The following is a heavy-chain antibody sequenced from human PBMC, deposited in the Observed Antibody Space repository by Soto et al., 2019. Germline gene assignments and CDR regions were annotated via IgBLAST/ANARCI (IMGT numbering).Heavy chain of an antibody. CDR3: AKDRRGFTMVRGTLGSFFDY. Sequence: EVQLLESGGGLVQPGGSLRLSCAASGFTFSSYAMSWVRQAPGKGLEWVSAISGSGGSTYYADSVKGRFTISRDNSKNTLYLQMNSLRAEDTAVYYCAKDRRGFTMVRGTLGSFFDYWGQGTLVTVSS. D-gene: IGHD3-10*01. J-gene: IGHJ4*02. V-gene: IGHV3-23*01. CDR2: ISGSGGST. CDR1: GFTFSSYA.